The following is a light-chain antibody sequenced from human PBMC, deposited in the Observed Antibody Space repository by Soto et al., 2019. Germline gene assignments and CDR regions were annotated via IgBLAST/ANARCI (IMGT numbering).Light chain of an antibody. Sequence: QSALAQPASVSGSPGQSITVSCTGISSDAGGSNYVSWYQQHPGKAPRLIIFDVSNRPSGVSPRFSGSKSGNTASLTISGLQAEDEAHYFCTSYRRGPLYVFGTGTKVTVL. CDR2: DVS. J-gene: IGLJ1*01. V-gene: IGLV2-14*03. CDR3: TSYRRGPLYV. CDR1: SSDAGGSNY.